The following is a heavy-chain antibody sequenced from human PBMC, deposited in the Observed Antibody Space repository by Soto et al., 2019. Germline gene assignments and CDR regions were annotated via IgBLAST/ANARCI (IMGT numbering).Heavy chain of an antibody. V-gene: IGHV4-31*03. Sequence: SETLSLTCTVSGGSISSGGFYWSWIRQHPGKGLECIGYIYDSGSTYYNPSLKGRVSISVDTSRNQFSLKLTSVTAADTAVYYCARDQGYSGYASYFDYWGQEALVTVSS. CDR1: GGSISSGGFY. J-gene: IGHJ4*02. CDR2: IYDSGST. D-gene: IGHD5-12*01. CDR3: ARDQGYSGYASYFDY.